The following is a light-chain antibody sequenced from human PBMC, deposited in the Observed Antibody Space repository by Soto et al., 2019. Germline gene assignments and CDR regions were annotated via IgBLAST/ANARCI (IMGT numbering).Light chain of an antibody. J-gene: IGKJ1*01. V-gene: IGKV3-15*01. CDR3: HQFSLPRT. CDR2: GAS. Sequence: ETVMTQSPATLSASPGGRATLYCRASQSLSDNLAWYQQKPGQAPRLLIYGASTRATGIPARFSGSGSGTDFTLTISRLAPEDFAVYYCHQFSLPRTFGQGTKVDIK. CDR1: QSLSDN.